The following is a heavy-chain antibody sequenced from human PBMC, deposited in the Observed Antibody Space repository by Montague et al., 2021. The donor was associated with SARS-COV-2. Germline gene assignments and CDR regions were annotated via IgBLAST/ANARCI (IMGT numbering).Heavy chain of an antibody. J-gene: IGHJ6*02. V-gene: IGHV4-39*07. CDR1: GGSISSSSSY. CDR2: IYYSGST. CDR3: ARDIRIPMLIVIQGYGMDV. Sequence: SETLSLTCTVSGGSISSSSSYWGWIRQPPGMGLEWIGSIYYSGSTYYKPSLKSRITISVDTSKNQFSLRLTSVTAADTAVYYCARDIRIPMLIVIQGYGMDVWGQGTTVTVSS. D-gene: IGHD3-22*01.